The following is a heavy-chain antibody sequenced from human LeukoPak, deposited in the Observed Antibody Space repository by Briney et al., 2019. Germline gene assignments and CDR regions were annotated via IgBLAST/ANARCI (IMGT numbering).Heavy chain of an antibody. CDR2: IHPASADT. CDR1: GYTFTEHF. V-gene: IGHV1-2*02. CDR3: ARDLRPANL. D-gene: IGHD1-7*01. J-gene: IGHJ4*02. Sequence: ASVKVSCKASGYTFTEHFIHWVRQAPGQGLQYMGWIHPASADTVYAQMFHGRVTLTRDTPATTTYMELSGLRSDDTAVYYCARDLRPANLWGQGTLVTVSS.